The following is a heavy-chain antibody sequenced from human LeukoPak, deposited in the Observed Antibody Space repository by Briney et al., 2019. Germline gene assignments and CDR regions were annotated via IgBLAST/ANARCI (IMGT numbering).Heavy chain of an antibody. Sequence: ASVKVSCKASGYAFTRHYMHWVRQAPGQGLEWMGLINPSGSSTIYAQKFQGRVTMTRDMSTSTDYMELSSLRSEDTAVYYCARGYDYYDSSGSYWYFDLWSRGTLVTVSS. CDR2: INPSGSST. D-gene: IGHD3-22*01. J-gene: IGHJ2*01. CDR1: GYAFTRHY. V-gene: IGHV1-46*01. CDR3: ARGYDYYDSSGSYWYFDL.